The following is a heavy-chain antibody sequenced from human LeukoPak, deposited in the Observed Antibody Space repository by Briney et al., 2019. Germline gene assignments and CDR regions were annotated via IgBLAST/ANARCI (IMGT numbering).Heavy chain of an antibody. D-gene: IGHD2-2*01. V-gene: IGHV3-21*01. Sequence: GGSLRLSCAASGFTFSSYSMNWVRQAPGKGLEWVSSISSSSSYIYHADSVKGRFTISRDNAKNSLYLQMNSLRAEDTAVYYCARQGCSSTSCLDYWGQGTLVTVSS. CDR1: GFTFSSYS. CDR2: ISSSSSYI. J-gene: IGHJ4*02. CDR3: ARQGCSSTSCLDY.